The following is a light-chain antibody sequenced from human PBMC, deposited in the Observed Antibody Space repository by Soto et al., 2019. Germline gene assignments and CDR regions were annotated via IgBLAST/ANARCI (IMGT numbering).Light chain of an antibody. J-gene: IGKJ3*01. CDR2: DAS. CDR3: QKCDYLPI. CDR1: HDITSY. Sequence: DIQMTQSPSSLSASVGDRVTITCQASHDITSYLNWYQHKPGEAPKLLIYDASILEAGVPSRFSGSGSGTHFTFTISSLQAEDLATYYCQKCDYLPIFGPGTTVDFK. V-gene: IGKV1-33*01.